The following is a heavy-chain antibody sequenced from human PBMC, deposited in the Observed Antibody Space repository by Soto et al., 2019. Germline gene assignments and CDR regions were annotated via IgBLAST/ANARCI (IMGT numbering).Heavy chain of an antibody. CDR1: GVTLSDSETV. Sequence: RKQTLKLSATVSGVTLSDSETVVGWMSQDLGGNRVWLALIYWDDDKRYSPSLKSRLTITKDTSKNQVVLTMTTMDPVDTATYCCAHRLGIGYCSGTSCYGAFDIWGQGTMVTVSS. D-gene: IGHD2-2*01. CDR2: IYWDDDK. V-gene: IGHV2-5*02. J-gene: IGHJ3*02. CDR3: AHRLGIGYCSGTSCYGAFDI.